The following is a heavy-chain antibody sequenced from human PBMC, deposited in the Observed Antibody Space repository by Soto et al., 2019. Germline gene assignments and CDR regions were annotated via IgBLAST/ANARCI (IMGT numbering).Heavy chain of an antibody. CDR1: GLTFANYW. V-gene: IGHV3-74*01. J-gene: IGHJ4*02. Sequence: PGGSLRLSCAASGLTFANYWTHWVRQAPGKGLAWVSRINPDGSRTSYEDSVTGRFTISRDNAKNTLYLQMNRLRVEDTAVYYCARETYRSFYFDYWGQGTLVTVSS. D-gene: IGHD3-10*01. CDR2: INPDGSRT. CDR3: ARETYRSFYFDY.